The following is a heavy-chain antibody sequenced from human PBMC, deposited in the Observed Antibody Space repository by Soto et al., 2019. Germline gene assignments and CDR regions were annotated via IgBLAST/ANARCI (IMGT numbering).Heavy chain of an antibody. D-gene: IGHD3-10*01. Sequence: GGSLRLSCTASGFTLQNYAMAWVRQAPGKGLEWVATLIGGHYGTAYSYSVKGRFTVSRDNSKNCLYLQMNSLGVEDTAMYFCAKGKSTGDIDWFDPWGQGSLVTVSS. V-gene: IGHV3-23*01. CDR3: AKGKSTGDIDWFDP. CDR1: GFTLQNYA. J-gene: IGHJ5*02. CDR2: LIGGHYGT.